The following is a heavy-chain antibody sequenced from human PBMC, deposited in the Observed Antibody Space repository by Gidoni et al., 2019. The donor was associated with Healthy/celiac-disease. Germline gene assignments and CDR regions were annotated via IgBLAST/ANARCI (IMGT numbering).Heavy chain of an antibody. D-gene: IGHD3-10*01. CDR3: ARSRGVIHFDY. Sequence: QVQLQESGPGLVKPSETLSLTCTVSGGSISSYYWSWIRQPPGKGLEWIGYIYYSGSTNYNPSLKSRVTISVDTSKNQFSLKLSSVTAADTAVYYCARSRGVIHFDYWGQGTLVTVSS. V-gene: IGHV4-59*01. CDR2: IYYSGST. CDR1: GGSISSYY. J-gene: IGHJ4*02.